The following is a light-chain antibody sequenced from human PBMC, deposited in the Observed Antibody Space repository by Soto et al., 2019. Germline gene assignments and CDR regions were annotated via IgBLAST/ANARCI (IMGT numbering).Light chain of an antibody. Sequence: DIQMTQSPSTLFASVGDRVTITCRASQSVSRWLAWYQQKPGKAPKLLIYKPSTLESGGPSRFSGSGSGTKFSLAISILHPDDSANYYCQQYNDDWTFGQGTKVEIK. CDR3: QQYNDDWT. CDR2: KPS. CDR1: QSVSRW. V-gene: IGKV1-5*03. J-gene: IGKJ1*01.